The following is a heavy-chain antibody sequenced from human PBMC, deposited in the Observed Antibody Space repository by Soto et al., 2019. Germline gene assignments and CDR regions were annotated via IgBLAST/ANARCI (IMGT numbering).Heavy chain of an antibody. J-gene: IGHJ4*02. Sequence: GGSLRLSCAASGFTFSSYAMTWVRQAPGKGLEWVSTISDSGGSTYYADSVKGRFTTSRDNSKNTLYLQMNSLRAEDTAVYYCAKDRPNSWIVGSGGRQGYWGQGALVTVSS. D-gene: IGHD2-15*01. V-gene: IGHV3-23*01. CDR3: AKDRPNSWIVGSGGRQGY. CDR2: ISDSGGST. CDR1: GFTFSSYA.